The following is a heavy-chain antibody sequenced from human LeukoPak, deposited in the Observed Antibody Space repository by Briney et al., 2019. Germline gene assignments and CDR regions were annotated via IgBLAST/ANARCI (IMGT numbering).Heavy chain of an antibody. V-gene: IGHV1-2*02. CDR2: INPNSGGT. Sequence: GASVKVSCKASGYTFTGYYMHWVRQAPGQGPEWMGWINPNSGGTNYAQKFQGRVTMTRDTSISTAYMELSRLRSDDTAVYYCARDLTYYDFWSGYHMGGYWGQGTLVTVSS. CDR3: ARDLTYYDFWSGYHMGGY. J-gene: IGHJ4*02. CDR1: GYTFTGYY. D-gene: IGHD3-3*01.